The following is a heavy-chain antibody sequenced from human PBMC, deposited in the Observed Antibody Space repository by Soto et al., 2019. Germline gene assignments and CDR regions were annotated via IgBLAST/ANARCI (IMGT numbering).Heavy chain of an antibody. CDR3: ARDSKAAHALGD. CDR2: INPNSGGT. Sequence: ASVKVSCKASGYTFTGYYMHWVRQAPGQGLEWMGWINPNSGGTNYAQKFQGRVTMTRDTSISTAYMELSRLRSDDTAVYYCARDSKAAHALGDWGQGTLVTFSS. V-gene: IGHV1-2*02. J-gene: IGHJ4*02. D-gene: IGHD6-13*01. CDR1: GYTFTGYY.